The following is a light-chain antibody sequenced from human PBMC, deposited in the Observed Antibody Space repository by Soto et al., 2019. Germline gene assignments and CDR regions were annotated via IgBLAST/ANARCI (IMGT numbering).Light chain of an antibody. CDR3: SSFATSSPPYV. J-gene: IGLJ1*01. Sequence: QSALTQPASVSGSPGQSITISCTGTSNDVGAYNYVAWYQQHPGKAPKLLIYDVTNRPSGVSTRFSGSKSGNTASLTISGLQAEDDADYYCSSFATSSPPYVFGTGTKVTVL. CDR1: SNDVGAYNY. V-gene: IGLV2-14*03. CDR2: DVT.